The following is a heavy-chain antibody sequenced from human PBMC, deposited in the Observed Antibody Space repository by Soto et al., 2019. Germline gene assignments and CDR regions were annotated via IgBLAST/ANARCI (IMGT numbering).Heavy chain of an antibody. Sequence: QVQLVQSGAEVKKPGSSVTVSCKASGGTFSSYTISWVRQAPGQGLEWMAGISHIFGTPIYAKKFQDRVTITADDSTMKAYMEINRRTSEDTAVYYCARVVVGSRLSLDYWGQGTLVTISS. CDR2: ISHIFGTP. D-gene: IGHD1-26*01. CDR1: GGTFSSYT. V-gene: IGHV1-69*01. CDR3: ARVVVGSRLSLDY. J-gene: IGHJ4*02.